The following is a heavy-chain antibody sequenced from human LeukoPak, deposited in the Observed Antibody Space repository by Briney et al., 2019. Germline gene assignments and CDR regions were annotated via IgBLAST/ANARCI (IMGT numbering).Heavy chain of an antibody. J-gene: IGHJ4*02. CDR2: ISSSGSTI. Sequence: GGSLRLSCAASGFTFSSYEMNWVRKAPGKGLEWVSYISSSGSTIYYADSVKGRFTISRDNAKNSLYLQMNSLRAEDTAVYYCARDWSYYGSGSFDYWGQGTLVTVSS. D-gene: IGHD3-10*01. CDR1: GFTFSSYE. V-gene: IGHV3-48*03. CDR3: ARDWSYYGSGSFDY.